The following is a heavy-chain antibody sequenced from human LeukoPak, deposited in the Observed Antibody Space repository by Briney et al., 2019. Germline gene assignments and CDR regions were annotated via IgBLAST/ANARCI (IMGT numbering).Heavy chain of an antibody. J-gene: IGHJ3*02. CDR3: AKSNGYGLIDI. D-gene: IGHD3-10*01. Sequence: GSLRLSCAASGFTFSSYGMSWVRQPPGKALEWTGNIFYSGSTYYSPSLKSRVTISLDTSRNQFSLKLNSVTAADTAVYYCAKSNGYGLIDIWGQGTMVTVSS. CDR2: IFYSGST. V-gene: IGHV4-59*12. CDR1: GFTFSSYG.